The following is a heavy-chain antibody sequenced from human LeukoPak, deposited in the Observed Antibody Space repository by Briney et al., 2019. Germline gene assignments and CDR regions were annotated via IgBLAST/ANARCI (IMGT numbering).Heavy chain of an antibody. CDR2: IKQDGSEK. CDR1: GFTFSTYW. V-gene: IGHV3-7*04. J-gene: IGHJ2*01. D-gene: IGHD2-21*01. Sequence: GGSLRLSCAASGFTFSTYWMSRVRQAPGKGLEWVANIKQDGSEKYYMDSVKGRLTISRDNAKNSLYLQMNSLRAEDTAMYYCARDAYFALWGRGTLVTVSS. CDR3: ARDAYFAL.